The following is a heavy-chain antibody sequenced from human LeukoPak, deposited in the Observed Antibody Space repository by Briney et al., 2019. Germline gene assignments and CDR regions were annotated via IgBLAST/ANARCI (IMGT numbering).Heavy chain of an antibody. V-gene: IGHV3-33*06. J-gene: IGHJ6*03. Sequence: GRSLRLSCAASGFTFSSYGMHWVRQTPGKRLERVAVIRYDGSNKYYADSVKGRFTISRDNSKNTLYLQMNSLRAEDTAVYYCAKGLYYYYYMDVWGKGTTVTVSS. CDR3: AKGLYYYYYMDV. CDR1: GFTFSSYG. CDR2: IRYDGSNK.